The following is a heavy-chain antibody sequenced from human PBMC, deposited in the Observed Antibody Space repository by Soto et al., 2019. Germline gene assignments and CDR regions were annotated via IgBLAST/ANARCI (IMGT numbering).Heavy chain of an antibody. CDR1: GGSISSYY. J-gene: IGHJ3*01. Sequence: SETLSLTCTVSGGSISSYYWSWIRQPPGKGLEWIGYIYYSGSTNYNPSLKSRVTISVDTSKHQFSLKLSSVTAADTAVYYCASLLRGPLGAFDVWGQGTMVTVSS. CDR3: ASLLRGPLGAFDV. CDR2: IYYSGST. D-gene: IGHD2-21*01. V-gene: IGHV4-59*01.